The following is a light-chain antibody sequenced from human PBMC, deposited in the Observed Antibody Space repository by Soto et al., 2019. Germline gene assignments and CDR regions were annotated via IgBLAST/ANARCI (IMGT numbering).Light chain of an antibody. Sequence: NFMLTQPHSVSESPGKTVTISCTRSSGSIGSTYVLWYQQRPGSVPTTVIYEDNQRPSGVPDRFSGSIDSSSNSAFLTISGLETEDEADYYCQAFDSSNMAFGGGTKLTVL. J-gene: IGLJ2*01. CDR2: EDN. CDR1: SGSIGSTY. V-gene: IGLV6-57*04. CDR3: QAFDSSNMA.